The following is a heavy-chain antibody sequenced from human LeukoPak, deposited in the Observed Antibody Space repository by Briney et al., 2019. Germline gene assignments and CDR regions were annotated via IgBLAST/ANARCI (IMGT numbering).Heavy chain of an antibody. D-gene: IGHD3-9*01. J-gene: IGHJ4*02. V-gene: IGHV4-39*07. Sequence: SETLSLTCTVSGGSISSSRYYWGWIRQPPGRGLEWIGSLYYSGCTYYNPSLKSRVTISVDTSKNQFSLKLSSVTAADTAVYYCASFEIRYFDWLLSPIRDYWGQGTLVTVSS. CDR3: ASFEIRYFDWLLSPIRDY. CDR1: GGSISSSRYY. CDR2: LYYSGCT.